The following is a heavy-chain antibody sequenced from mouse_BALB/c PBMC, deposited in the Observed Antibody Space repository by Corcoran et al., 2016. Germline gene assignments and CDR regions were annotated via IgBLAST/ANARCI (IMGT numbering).Heavy chain of an antibody. J-gene: IGHJ2*01. V-gene: IGHV9-3-1*01. CDR1: GYTFTNYG. D-gene: IGHD1-2*01. Sequence: QIQLVQSGPELKKPRETVKISCKASGYTFTNYGMNWVKQAPGKGLKWMGWINTYTGEPTYADDFKGRFAFSLETSASTAYLQINNLKNEDTATYFCARGYGFLFDYWGQGTTLTVSS. CDR3: ARGYGFLFDY. CDR2: INTYTGEP.